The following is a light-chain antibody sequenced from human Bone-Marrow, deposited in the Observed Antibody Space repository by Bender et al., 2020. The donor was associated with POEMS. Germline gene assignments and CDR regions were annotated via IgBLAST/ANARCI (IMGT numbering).Light chain of an antibody. J-gene: IGLJ3*02. Sequence: QSVLTQPPSVSGAPGQRVTISCTGGSSNFGSGYDVHWYQQLPGEAPKLLIYYDDLLTPGVSDRFSASKSGTSASLAISELQSEDEALYYCSAWDDSLSGWVFGGGTKLTVL. CDR1: SSNFGSGYD. V-gene: IGLV1-36*01. CDR3: SAWDDSLSGWV. CDR2: YDD.